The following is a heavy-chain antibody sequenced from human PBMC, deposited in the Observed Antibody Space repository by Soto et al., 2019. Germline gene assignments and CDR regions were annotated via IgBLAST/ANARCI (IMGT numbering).Heavy chain of an antibody. J-gene: IGHJ4*02. D-gene: IGHD3-3*01. CDR1: GDSVINNQYH. Sequence: SETLSLTCTVSGDSVINNQYHWGWIRQPPGKGLELIATVHYSGNTHYNPSLRSRVTISVDTSKSQFSLTLTSVTAADTAVYYCARAGGFGVVTPFMAYWGQGTLVTVSS. CDR2: VHYSGNT. CDR3: ARAGGFGVVTPFMAY. V-gene: IGHV4-39*01.